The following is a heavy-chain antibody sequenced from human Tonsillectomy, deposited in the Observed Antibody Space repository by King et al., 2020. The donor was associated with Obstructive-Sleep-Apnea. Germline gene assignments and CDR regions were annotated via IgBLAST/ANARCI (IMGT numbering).Heavy chain of an antibody. CDR2: ISWNSGSI. CDR3: AKDKTWEPQGGFDY. Sequence: VQLVESGGGLVQPGRSLRLSCAASGFTFDDYAMHWVRQAPGKGLEWVSGISWNSGSIGYADSVKGRFTISRDNAKNSLYLQMNSLRAEDTALYYCAKDKTWEPQGGFDYWGQGTLVTVSS. J-gene: IGHJ4*02. V-gene: IGHV3-9*01. CDR1: GFTFDDYA. D-gene: IGHD1-26*01.